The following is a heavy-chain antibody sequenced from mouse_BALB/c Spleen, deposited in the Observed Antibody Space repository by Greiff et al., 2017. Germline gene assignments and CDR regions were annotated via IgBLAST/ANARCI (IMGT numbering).Heavy chain of an antibody. Sequence: QVQLQQSGAELARPGASVKLSCKASGYTFTDYYINWVKQRTGQGLEWIGEIYPGSGNTYYNEKFKGKATLTADKSSSTAYMQLSSLTSEDSAVYFCARRYYGSSPAWFAYWGQGTLVTVSA. V-gene: IGHV1-77*01. J-gene: IGHJ3*01. CDR1: GYTFTDYY. D-gene: IGHD1-1*01. CDR2: IYPGSGNT. CDR3: ARRYYGSSPAWFAY.